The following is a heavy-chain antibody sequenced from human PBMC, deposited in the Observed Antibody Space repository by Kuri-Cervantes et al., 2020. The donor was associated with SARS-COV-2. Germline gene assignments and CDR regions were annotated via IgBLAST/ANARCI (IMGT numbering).Heavy chain of an antibody. CDR2: ISYDGSNK. CDR1: GFTFNSYP. V-gene: IGHV3-30-3*01. J-gene: IGHJ4*02. Sequence: GGSLRLSCAASGFTFNSYPMHWVRQTPGKGLEWVALISYDGSNKYYADSVQGRFTISRDNSKNTLYLQMSSLRAEDTAVFYCARGVGYTQPFDSWGQGTLVTVSS. CDR3: ARGVGYTQPFDS. D-gene: IGHD2-8*02.